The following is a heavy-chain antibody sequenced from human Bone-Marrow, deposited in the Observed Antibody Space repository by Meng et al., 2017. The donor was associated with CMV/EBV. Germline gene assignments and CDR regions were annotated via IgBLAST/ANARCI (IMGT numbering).Heavy chain of an antibody. D-gene: IGHD3-3*02. CDR1: GFTFSSSW. V-gene: IGHV3-74*03. Sequence: GESLKISCAASGFTFSSSWMHWVRQAPGKGLVWVSHINSDGSDTKYADSVKGRFTISRDNSKNTLYLQMNSLRAEDTAVYYCAKDRIFGEVGYFDYWGQGTLVTVSS. CDR3: AKDRIFGEVGYFDY. CDR2: INSDGSDT. J-gene: IGHJ4*02.